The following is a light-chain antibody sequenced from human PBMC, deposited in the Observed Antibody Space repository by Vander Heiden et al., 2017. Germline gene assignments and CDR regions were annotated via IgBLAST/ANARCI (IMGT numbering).Light chain of an antibody. CDR3: QQGYSPPLT. V-gene: IGKV1-39*01. CDR1: QTISIY. Sequence: DIQMTQSPSSLSASVGDRVTITCRASQTISIYLNWYQQKPGKAPKVLIYAATGLQSGVPSRFSGSTSGSGFGTDFTLTISSLQPEDFATYYCQQGYSPPLTFGGGTKVEI. CDR2: AAT. J-gene: IGKJ4*01.